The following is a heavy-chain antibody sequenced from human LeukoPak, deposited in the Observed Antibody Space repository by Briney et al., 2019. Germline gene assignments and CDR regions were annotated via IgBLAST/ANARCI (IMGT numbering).Heavy chain of an antibody. CDR2: ISGSGVRT. CDR1: GFTFSSYA. J-gene: IGHJ4*02. V-gene: IGHV3-23*01. Sequence: GGSLRLSCAASGFTFSSYAMSWVRQAPGRGLEWVSAISGSGVRTYYADSVKGRFTISRDNSKNTLYVQMNSLRSEDTAVYYCAKDPGPEDYFHYWGQGTLVTVSS. CDR3: AKDPGPEDYFHY.